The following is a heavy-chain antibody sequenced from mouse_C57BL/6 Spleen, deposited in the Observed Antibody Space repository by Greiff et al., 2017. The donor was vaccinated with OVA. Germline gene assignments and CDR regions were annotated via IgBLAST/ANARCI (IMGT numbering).Heavy chain of an antibody. Sequence: ESGPGLVKPSQSLSLTCSVTGYSITSGYYWNWIRQFPGNNLEWMGYISYDGSNNYNPSLKNRISITRDTSKNQFFLKLHSVTTEDTATYYCARVTTVVARYFDVWGTGTTVTVSS. D-gene: IGHD1-1*01. CDR1: GYSITSGYY. V-gene: IGHV3-6*01. CDR2: ISYDGSN. J-gene: IGHJ1*03. CDR3: ARVTTVVARYFDV.